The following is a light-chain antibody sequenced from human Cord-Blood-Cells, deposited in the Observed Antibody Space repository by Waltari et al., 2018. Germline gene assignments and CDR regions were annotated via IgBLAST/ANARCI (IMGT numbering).Light chain of an antibody. Sequence: DIQMTQSPSYLSASVGDRVPITCQASQDISNYLNWYQQKPGKDPKLLLYDASNFETGVPSRFSGSGSGTDFTFTISSLQPEDIATYYCQQYDNLLLFTVGPGTKVDIK. J-gene: IGKJ3*01. CDR1: QDISNY. CDR3: QQYDNLLLFT. CDR2: DAS. V-gene: IGKV1-33*01.